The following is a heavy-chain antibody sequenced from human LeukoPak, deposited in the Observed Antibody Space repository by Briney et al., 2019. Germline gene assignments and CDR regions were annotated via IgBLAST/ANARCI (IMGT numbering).Heavy chain of an antibody. CDR1: GYTFTSYY. D-gene: IGHD6-19*01. J-gene: IGHJ3*02. V-gene: IGHV1-46*01. CDR2: INPSGGST. CDR3: ARGPGSSGWYRGDAFDI. Sequence: RASVKVSCKASGYTFTSYYMHWVRQAPGQGLEWMGIINPSGGSTSYAQKFQGRVTMTRDTSTGTVYMELSSLRSEDTAVYYCARGPGSSGWYRGDAFDIWGQGTMVTVSS.